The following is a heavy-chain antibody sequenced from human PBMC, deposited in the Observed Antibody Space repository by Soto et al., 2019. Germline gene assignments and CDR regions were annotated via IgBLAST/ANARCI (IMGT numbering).Heavy chain of an antibody. D-gene: IGHD3-10*01. J-gene: IGHJ4*02. CDR3: ARDCLNYYGTTYYFDY. CDR1: GFTFSSYA. Sequence: QVQLVESGGGVVQPGRSLRLSCAASGFTFSSYAMHWVRQAPGKGLEWVAVISYDGSNKYYADSVKGRFTISRDNSKNTLYLQMNSLRAEDTAVYYCARDCLNYYGTTYYFDYWGQGTLVTVSS. CDR2: ISYDGSNK. V-gene: IGHV3-30-3*01.